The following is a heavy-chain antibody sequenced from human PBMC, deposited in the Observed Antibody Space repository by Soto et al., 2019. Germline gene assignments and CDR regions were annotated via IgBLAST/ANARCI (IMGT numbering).Heavy chain of an antibody. D-gene: IGHD2-15*01. CDR1: GFAFSGHT. CDR3: AKEDCSGGSCYGLDV. V-gene: IGHV3-48*02. Sequence: GVSLRLSCAASGFAFSGHTMNWVRQAPGKGLEWVAYIGNTLDTIYYADSVKGRFIISRDDAMKSVFLHMSSLRDDDTAVYYCAKEDCSGGSCYGLDVWGRGTTVIGSS. J-gene: IGHJ6*02. CDR2: IGNTLDTI.